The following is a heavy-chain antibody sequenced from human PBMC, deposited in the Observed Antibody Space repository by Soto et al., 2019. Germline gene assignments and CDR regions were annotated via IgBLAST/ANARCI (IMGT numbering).Heavy chain of an antibody. CDR1: GGSISSGGYY. J-gene: IGHJ5*02. CDR2: IYYSGST. V-gene: IGHV4-31*03. Sequence: SETLSLTCTVSGGSISSGGYYWSWIRQHPGKGLEWIGYIYYSGSTYYNPSLKSRVTISVDTSKNQFSLKLSSVTAADTAVYYCARGITCVRGVPHWFDPWGQGTLVPVSP. D-gene: IGHD3-10*01. CDR3: ARGITCVRGVPHWFDP.